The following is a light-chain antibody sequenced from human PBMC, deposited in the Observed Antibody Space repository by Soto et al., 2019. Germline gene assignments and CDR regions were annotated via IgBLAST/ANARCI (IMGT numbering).Light chain of an antibody. J-gene: IGLJ2*01. CDR1: SRDVGSYNL. Sequence: QSALTQPDSLSGSHGQSITISCTGTSRDVGSYNLVSWYQQHPGKAPKLMIYEGSTRPSGVSNRFSGSKSGNTASLTISGLQAEDESDYYCCSYAGSSTVFVGGTKLTVL. CDR3: CSYAGSSTV. V-gene: IGLV2-23*01. CDR2: EGS.